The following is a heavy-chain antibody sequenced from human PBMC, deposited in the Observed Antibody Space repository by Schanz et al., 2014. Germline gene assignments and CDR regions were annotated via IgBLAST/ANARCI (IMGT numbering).Heavy chain of an antibody. CDR3: AKVAPAATYLDS. V-gene: IGHV3-48*02. CDR2: ISGSSSTK. J-gene: IGHJ4*02. Sequence: EVQLVESGGGLAQPGGFLRLSCAASGITFSGYSMNWVRQAPGKGLEWVSYISGSSSTKYYADSVKGRFTISRDNARSSLYLQMSSLRDGDTAVYYCAKVAPAATYLDSWGLGTLVTVSS. CDR1: GITFSGYS. D-gene: IGHD2-2*01.